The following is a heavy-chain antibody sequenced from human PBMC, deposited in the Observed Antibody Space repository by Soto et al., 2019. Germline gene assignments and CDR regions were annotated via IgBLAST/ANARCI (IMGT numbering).Heavy chain of an antibody. Sequence: GEALKISCKGSGYSFTTNWIGWVRQMPGKGLEWMGIIFPGDSDTRYSPPFQGQVTISADRSISTAYLQWSSLKASDTAMYYCATSYRSSSPFDYWGQGTLVPVSS. CDR1: GYSFTTNW. J-gene: IGHJ4*02. D-gene: IGHD6-6*01. CDR2: IFPGDSDT. V-gene: IGHV5-51*01. CDR3: ATSYRSSSPFDY.